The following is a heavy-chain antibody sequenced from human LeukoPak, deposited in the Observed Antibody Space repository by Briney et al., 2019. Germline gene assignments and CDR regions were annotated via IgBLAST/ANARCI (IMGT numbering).Heavy chain of an antibody. CDR2: IHYTGST. J-gene: IGHJ4*02. Sequence: PSETLSLTCTVSGGSISSYYWSWIRQSPGKGLECIGYIHYTGSTNYNPSLKSRVTISVETSKNQFSLKLKSVTAADTAVYYCARRSTVLTANYEYWGQGTLVTVSA. D-gene: IGHD4-23*01. CDR3: ARRSTVLTANYEY. V-gene: IGHV4-59*01. CDR1: GGSISSYY.